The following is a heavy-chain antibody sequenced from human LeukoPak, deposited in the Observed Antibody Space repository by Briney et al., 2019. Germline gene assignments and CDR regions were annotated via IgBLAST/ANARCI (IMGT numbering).Heavy chain of an antibody. J-gene: IGHJ4*02. D-gene: IGHD1-26*01. CDR1: GFIFNNYG. CDR3: ARGLWRSIVGANGDY. CDR2: IRFDGSNE. Sequence: GGSLRLSCGASGFIFNNYGIHWVRQAPGKGLEWVAFIRFDGSNEYYADSVKGRFTISRDNSKNTLYLQMNSLRAEDTAVYYCARGLWRSIVGANGDYWGQGTLATVSS. V-gene: IGHV3-30*02.